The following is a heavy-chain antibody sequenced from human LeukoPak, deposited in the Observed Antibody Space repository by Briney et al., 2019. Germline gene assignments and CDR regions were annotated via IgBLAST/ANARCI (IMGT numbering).Heavy chain of an antibody. CDR1: GGSISSSIW. CDR3: AXGSXGSGSYFVH. V-gene: IGHV4-4*02. D-gene: IGHD3-10*01. Sequence: SGTLSLTCAVSGGSISSSIWWSWVRQPPGKGLDWIGEIYHSASTNYNPSLKSRVTISVDKSKNQFSLKLSSVTAADTAVYYCAXGSXGSGSYFVHWGQGTLVTVSS. CDR2: IYHSAST. J-gene: IGHJ4*02.